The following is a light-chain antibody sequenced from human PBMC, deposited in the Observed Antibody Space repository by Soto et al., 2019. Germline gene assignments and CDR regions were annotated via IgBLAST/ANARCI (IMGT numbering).Light chain of an antibody. CDR1: QSISSW. V-gene: IGKV1-5*03. CDR3: QQYNSYWT. CDR2: KAS. J-gene: IGKJ1*01. Sequence: DIQMTQSPSTLSASVGDRVTITCRASQSISSWLAWYQQKPGKAPKLLIYKASSLESGVPSRFSGSGSETEFTLTISSLQPDDFATYYCQQYNSYWTFDQGTKVEIK.